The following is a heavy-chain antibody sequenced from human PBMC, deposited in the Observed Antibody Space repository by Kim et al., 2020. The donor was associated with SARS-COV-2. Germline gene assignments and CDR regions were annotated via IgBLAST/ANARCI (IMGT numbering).Heavy chain of an antibody. D-gene: IGHD3-16*02. J-gene: IGHJ4*02. CDR3: ARDPISIMITFGGVIVPISAGFDY. Sequence: SETLSLTCTVSGGSISSSSYYWGWIRQPPGKGLEWIGSIYYSGSTYYNPSLKSRVTISVDTSKNQFSLKLSSVTAADTAVYYCARDPISIMITFGGVIVPISAGFDYWGQGTLVTVSS. CDR2: IYYSGST. CDR1: GGSISSSSYY. V-gene: IGHV4-39*07.